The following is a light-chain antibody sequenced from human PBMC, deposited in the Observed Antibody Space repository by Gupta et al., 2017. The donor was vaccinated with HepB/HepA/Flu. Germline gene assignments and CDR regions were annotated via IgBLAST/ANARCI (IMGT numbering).Light chain of an antibody. V-gene: IGLV2-14*01. CDR3: SSFTYTPTLAV. J-gene: IGLJ2*01. CDR1: SSDFGDFDH. Sequence: QSALTQPASVSGSPGQSITISCTGTSSDFGDFDHVSWYQKNPGKAPKLLISDVDNRPSGVSSRFSGSKSGNTASLTISGLQTEDEGDYYCSSFTYTPTLAVFGGGTKVTVL. CDR2: DVD.